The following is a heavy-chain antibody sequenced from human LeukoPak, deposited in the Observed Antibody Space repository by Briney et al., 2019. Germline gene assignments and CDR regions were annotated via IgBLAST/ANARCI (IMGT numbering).Heavy chain of an antibody. CDR3: AKESPYYYDSSGSYFDY. CDR1: GFTFSNYW. J-gene: IGHJ4*02. V-gene: IGHV3-74*01. D-gene: IGHD3-22*01. CDR2: INSDGSTT. Sequence: GGSLRLSCAASGFTFSNYWMHWVRQAPGKGLVWVSRINSDGSTTTYADSVKGRFTISRDNAKNTLYLQMNSLRTEDTALYYCAKESPYYYDSSGSYFDYWGQGTLVTVSS.